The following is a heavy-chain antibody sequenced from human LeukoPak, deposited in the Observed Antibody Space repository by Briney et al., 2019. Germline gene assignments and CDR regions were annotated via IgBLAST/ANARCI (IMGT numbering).Heavy chain of an antibody. J-gene: IGHJ4*02. CDR3: AKDAAAISLWNY. D-gene: IGHD3-3*02. Sequence: GGSLRLSCAASGFTFSSYEMNWVRQAPGKGLEWVSAISGSGGSTYYADSVKGRFTISRDNSKNTLYLQMNSLRAEDTAVYYCAKDAAAISLWNYWGQGTLVTVSS. CDR2: ISGSGGST. CDR1: GFTFSSYE. V-gene: IGHV3-23*01.